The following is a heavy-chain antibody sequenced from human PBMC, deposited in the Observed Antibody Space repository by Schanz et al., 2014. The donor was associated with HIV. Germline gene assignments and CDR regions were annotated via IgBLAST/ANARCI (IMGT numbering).Heavy chain of an antibody. J-gene: IGHJ4*02. D-gene: IGHD2-21*02. CDR1: GFTFSTYR. Sequence: EVRLVESGGTSVQPGGSLRLSCAASGFTFSTYRMNWVRQAPGKGRGWVSYISSSSTTRHYADSVKGRFTISRDNAKNSLSLQMNSLRDEDTAVYYCARETRSCGGDCYPLDYWGQGTLVTVST. CDR2: ISSSSTTR. CDR3: ARETRSCGGDCYPLDY. V-gene: IGHV3-48*02.